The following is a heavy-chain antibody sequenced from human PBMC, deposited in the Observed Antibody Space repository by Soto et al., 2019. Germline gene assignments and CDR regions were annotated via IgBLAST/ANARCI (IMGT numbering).Heavy chain of an antibody. D-gene: IGHD6-19*01. CDR3: AKVSPPYSSGWYVSGDYYYGMDV. CDR1: GFTFSSYG. V-gene: IGHV3-30*18. J-gene: IGHJ6*02. CDR2: ISYDGSNK. Sequence: GGSLRLSCAASGFTFSSYGMHWVRQAPGKGLEWVAVISYDGSNKYYADSVKGRFTISRDNSKNTLYLQMNSLRAEETAVYYCAKVSPPYSSGWYVSGDYYYGMDVWGQGTTVTVSS.